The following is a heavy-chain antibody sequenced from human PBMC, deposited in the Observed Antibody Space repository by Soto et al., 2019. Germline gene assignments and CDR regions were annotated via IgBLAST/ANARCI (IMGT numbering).Heavy chain of an antibody. J-gene: IGHJ4*02. D-gene: IGHD3-10*01. CDR2: INSDGSST. Sequence: EVQLVESGGGLVQPGGSLRLSCAASGFTFSSYWMHWVRQAPGKGLVWVSRINSDGSSTYYADSVKGRFTISRDNAKNTVYLQINALRAGDTAVCYCARAFGYWGPGTLVTVSS. V-gene: IGHV3-74*01. CDR1: GFTFSSYW. CDR3: ARAFGY.